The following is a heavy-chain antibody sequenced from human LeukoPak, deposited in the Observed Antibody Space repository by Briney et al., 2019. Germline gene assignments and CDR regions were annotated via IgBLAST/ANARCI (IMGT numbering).Heavy chain of an antibody. D-gene: IGHD6-19*01. CDR1: GFTFNRHW. CDR2: MNQDGSAI. CDR3: ARTVPGHPDDYFDY. J-gene: IGHJ4*02. V-gene: IGHV3-7*01. Sequence: GGSLRLSCAASGFTFNRHWMSWVRQAPGKGLERVAHMNQDGSAIYSIDSVKGRFTISRDNDKNSLYLHMSGLTVADTAVYYCARTVPGHPDDYFDYWGQGTLVTVSS.